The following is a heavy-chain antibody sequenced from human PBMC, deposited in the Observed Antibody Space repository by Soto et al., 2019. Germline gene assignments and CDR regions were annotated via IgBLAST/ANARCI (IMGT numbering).Heavy chain of an antibody. CDR3: ARARVAGDYYYYGMDV. CDR2: IYYSGST. J-gene: IGHJ6*02. Sequence: TLSLTCTVSGGSISSGGYYWSWIRQHPGKGLEWIGYIYYSGSTYYNPSLKSRVTISVDTSKNQFSLKLSSVTAADTAVYYCARARVAGDYYYYGMDVWGQGTTVTVSS. V-gene: IGHV4-31*03. CDR1: GGSISSGGYY. D-gene: IGHD6-19*01.